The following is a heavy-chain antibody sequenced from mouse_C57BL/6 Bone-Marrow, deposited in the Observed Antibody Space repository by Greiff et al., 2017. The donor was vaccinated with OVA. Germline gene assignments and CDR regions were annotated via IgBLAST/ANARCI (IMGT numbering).Heavy chain of an antibody. CDR3: AREGLWLRRGFAY. CDR1: GFSLTSYG. D-gene: IGHD2-2*01. J-gene: IGHJ3*01. CDR2: IWSGGST. V-gene: IGHV2-2*01. Sequence: VQVVESGPGLVQPSQSLSITCTVSGFSLTSYGVHWVRQSPGKGLEWLGVIWSGGSTDYNAAFISRLSISKDNSKSQVFFKMNSLQADDTAIYYCAREGLWLRRGFAYWGQGTLVTVSA.